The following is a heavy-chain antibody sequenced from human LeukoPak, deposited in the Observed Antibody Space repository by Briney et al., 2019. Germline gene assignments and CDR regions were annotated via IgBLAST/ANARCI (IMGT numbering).Heavy chain of an antibody. J-gene: IGHJ3*02. V-gene: IGHV1-46*01. D-gene: IGHD6-19*01. CDR2: INPSSDST. CDR3: ARSDIALSGHDAFDI. Sequence: ASVKVSCKASGYTFTSYDINWVRQAPGPGLEWMGMINPSSDSTTYAQKFQGRVTMTRDSSTSTVYMELSSLRSEDTAMYYCARSDIALSGHDAFDIWGQGTMVTVSS. CDR1: GYTFTSYD.